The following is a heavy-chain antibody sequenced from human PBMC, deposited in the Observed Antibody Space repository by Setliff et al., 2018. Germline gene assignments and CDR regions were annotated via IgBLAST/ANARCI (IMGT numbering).Heavy chain of an antibody. J-gene: IGHJ3*02. Sequence: PSETLSLTCTVSGGSITSGNNYWSWIRQPAGKGLEWIGSIYTIGSATYNPSLKGRVTISLDRSENEFSLHLTSVTAADTAVYFCAREPSPSDALDIWGQGT. CDR3: AREPSPSDALDI. V-gene: IGHV4-61*02. CDR2: IYTIGSA. CDR1: GGSITSGNNY.